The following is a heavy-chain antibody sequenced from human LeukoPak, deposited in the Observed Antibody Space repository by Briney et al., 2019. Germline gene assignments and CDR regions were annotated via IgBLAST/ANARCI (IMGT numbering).Heavy chain of an antibody. CDR3: ARXPRIAVAGTGGPAFDI. Sequence: ASVTVSCKASGGTFSSYAISWVRQAPGQGLEWMGGIIPIFGTANYAQKFQGRVTITADESTSTAYMELSSLRSEDTAVYYCARXPRIAVAGTGGPAFDIWGQGTMVTVSS. J-gene: IGHJ3*02. CDR2: IIPIFGTA. V-gene: IGHV1-69*13. CDR1: GGTFSSYA. D-gene: IGHD6-19*01.